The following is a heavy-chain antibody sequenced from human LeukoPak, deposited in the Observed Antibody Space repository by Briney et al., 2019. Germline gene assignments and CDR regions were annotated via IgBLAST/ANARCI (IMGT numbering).Heavy chain of an antibody. Sequence: GGSLRLSCADSGFTFISYAMTWVRQAPGKGLEWVSAISGSGGSTYYADSVKGRFTISRDDSRNTVYLQMNSLRAEDTAIYYCAKSYDWNYQRPFDYWGQGALVTVSS. D-gene: IGHD1-7*01. CDR2: ISGSGGST. CDR3: AKSYDWNYQRPFDY. V-gene: IGHV3-23*01. CDR1: GFTFISYA. J-gene: IGHJ4*02.